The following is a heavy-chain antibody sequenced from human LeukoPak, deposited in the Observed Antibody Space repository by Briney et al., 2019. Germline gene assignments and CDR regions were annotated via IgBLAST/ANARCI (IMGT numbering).Heavy chain of an antibody. CDR2: IYTSGST. V-gene: IGHV4-4*07. Sequence: PSETLSLTCTVSGGSISSYYWSWTRQPPGKGLEWIGRIYTSGSTNYNPSLKNRRTMSVDTSKNQFSLKLSSVTAADTAVYYCARGGSGGYYRFDPWGQGTLVTVSS. J-gene: IGHJ5*02. CDR3: ARGGSGGYYRFDP. CDR1: GGSISSYY. D-gene: IGHD3-10*01.